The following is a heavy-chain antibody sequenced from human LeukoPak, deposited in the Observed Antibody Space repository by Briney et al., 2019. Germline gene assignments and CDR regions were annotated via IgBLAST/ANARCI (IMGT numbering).Heavy chain of an antibody. CDR3: ARDYDSSGFSFDY. D-gene: IGHD3-22*01. CDR2: HSLIGSTI. Sequence: GGSLRLSCAASGFTFITYSMNWVRQAPGKGLEWISYHSLIGSTICYADSVKGRFTISRDNAKNSLFLQMNSLRDEDTAVYYCARDYDSSGFSFDYWGQGTLVTVSS. CDR1: GFTFITYS. J-gene: IGHJ4*02. V-gene: IGHV3-48*02.